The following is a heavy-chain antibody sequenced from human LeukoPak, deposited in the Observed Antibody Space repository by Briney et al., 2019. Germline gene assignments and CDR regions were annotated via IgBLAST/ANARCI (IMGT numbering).Heavy chain of an antibody. CDR3: ARGHGDYDY. Sequence: PGGSPRLSCAASRFTFSSYWMSWVRQAPGKGLEWVANIKQDGSEKYYVDSVKGRFTISRDNAKNSLYLQMNSLRAEDTAVYYCARGHGDYDYWGQGTLVTVSS. V-gene: IGHV3-7*01. D-gene: IGHD4-17*01. CDR1: RFTFSSYW. CDR2: IKQDGSEK. J-gene: IGHJ4*02.